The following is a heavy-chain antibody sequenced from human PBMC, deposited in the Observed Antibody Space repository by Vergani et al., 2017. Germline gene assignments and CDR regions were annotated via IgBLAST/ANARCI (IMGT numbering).Heavy chain of an antibody. Sequence: QVQLQQWGAGLLKPSETLSLTCAVYGGSFSGYYWSWIRQPPGKGLEWIGEINHSGSTNYNPSLKSRVTISVDTSKNQFSLNLSSVTAADTAVYYCARGHPFDPWDQGTLVTVSS. J-gene: IGHJ5*02. CDR3: ARGHPFDP. V-gene: IGHV4-34*01. CDR2: INHSGST. CDR1: GGSFSGYY.